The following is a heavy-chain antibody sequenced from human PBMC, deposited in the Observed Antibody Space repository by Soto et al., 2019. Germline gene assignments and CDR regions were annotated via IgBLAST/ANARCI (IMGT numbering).Heavy chain of an antibody. V-gene: IGHV1-69*13. D-gene: IGHD3-22*01. CDR2: IIPIFGTA. CDR1: GGTFSSYA. Sequence: SVKVSCKASGGTFSSYAISWVRQAPGQGLEWMGGIIPIFGTANYAQKFQGRVTITADESTSTAYMELSSLRSEDTAVYYCAPHYYDSSGYYYGYGWGQGTLVTVSS. CDR3: APHYYDSSGYYYGYG. J-gene: IGHJ4*02.